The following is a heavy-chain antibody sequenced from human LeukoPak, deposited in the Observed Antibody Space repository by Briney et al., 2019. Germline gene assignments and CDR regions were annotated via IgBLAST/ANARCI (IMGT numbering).Heavy chain of an antibody. D-gene: IGHD3-22*01. CDR2: ISGSDGST. J-gene: IGHJ4*02. V-gene: IGHV3-23*01. CDR1: GFTFSSYA. Sequence: QPGGSLRLSCAASGFTFSSYAMSWVRQAPGKGLEWVSAISGSDGSTYYADSVKGRFTISRDNSKNTLYLQMNSLRAEDTAVYYCAREGGGIVVVISSYFDYWGQGTLVTVSS. CDR3: AREGGGIVVVISSYFDY.